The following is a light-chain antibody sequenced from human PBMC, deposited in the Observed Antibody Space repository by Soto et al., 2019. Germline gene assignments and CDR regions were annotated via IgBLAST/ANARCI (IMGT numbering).Light chain of an antibody. J-gene: IGLJ2*01. V-gene: IGLV4-69*01. CDR1: SGHSNYA. CDR2: LNSDGSH. Sequence: QLVLTQSPSASASLGASVKLTCTLSSGHSNYAIAWHQQQPDKGPRYLMKLNSDGSHSKGAGIPDRFSGSSSGAERHLTISSLQSEDEAAYSCQTWGTAIHDVVFGGGTKLTVL. CDR3: QTWGTAIHDVV.